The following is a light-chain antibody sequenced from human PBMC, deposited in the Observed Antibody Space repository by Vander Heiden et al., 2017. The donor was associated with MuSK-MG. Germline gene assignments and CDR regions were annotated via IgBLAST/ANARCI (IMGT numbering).Light chain of an antibody. CDR2: LGS. J-gene: IGKJ1*01. CDR1: QSLLHSSGYNS. Sequence: VMTQSPLSLPVTPGEPASISCRSTQSLLHSSGYNSLDWYLQKPGQSPQLLIYLGSQRASGVPDRFSGSGSGTDFTLKISRVEAEDVGVYYCMQCLQTPWTFGQGTKVEIK. CDR3: MQCLQTPWT. V-gene: IGKV2-28*01.